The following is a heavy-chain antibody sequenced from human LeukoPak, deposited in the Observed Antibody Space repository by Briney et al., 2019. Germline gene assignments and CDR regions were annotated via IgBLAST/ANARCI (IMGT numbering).Heavy chain of an antibody. D-gene: IGHD3-3*01. CDR2: INPSGGT. J-gene: IGHJ6*02. CDR1: GYTFSMYN. V-gene: IGHV1-46*01. Sequence: ASVKVSCKASGYTFSMYNMHWVRQAPGQGLEWMGIINPSGGTSYAQKLQGRITMTRDTSTSTLYMELSSLRSEDRAVYYCARDRSGFRGYYYYGMDVWGQGTTVTVSS. CDR3: ARDRSGFRGYYYYGMDV.